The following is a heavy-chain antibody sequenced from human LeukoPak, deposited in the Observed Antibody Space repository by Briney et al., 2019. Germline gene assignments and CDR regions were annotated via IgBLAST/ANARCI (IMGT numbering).Heavy chain of an antibody. Sequence: ASVKVSCKAFGYTFTSNYMHWVRQAPGQGPEWMGVISPSGGSTTYAQKFQGRVTLTRDMSTSTDYLELRSLRSDDTAVYYCARVKSGYSSSFDPWGQGTLVTVSS. CDR1: GYTFTSNY. J-gene: IGHJ5*02. D-gene: IGHD6-13*01. CDR2: ISPSGGST. CDR3: ARVKSGYSSSFDP. V-gene: IGHV1-46*01.